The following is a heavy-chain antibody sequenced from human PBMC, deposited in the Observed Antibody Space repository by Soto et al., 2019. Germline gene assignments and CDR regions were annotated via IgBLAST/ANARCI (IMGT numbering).Heavy chain of an antibody. CDR2: ISYDGSNK. CDR3: ARGYDYVWGSYRSTCDY. D-gene: IGHD3-16*02. Sequence: GGSLRLSCAASGFTFSSYAMHWVRQAPGKGLEWVAVISYDGSNKYYADSVKGRFTISRDNSKNTLYLQMNSLRAEDTAVYYCARGYDYVWGSYRSTCDYWGQGTLVTVSS. CDR1: GFTFSSYA. J-gene: IGHJ4*02. V-gene: IGHV3-30-3*01.